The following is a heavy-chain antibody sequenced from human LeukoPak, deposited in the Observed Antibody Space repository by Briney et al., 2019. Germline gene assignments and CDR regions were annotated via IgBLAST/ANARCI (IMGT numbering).Heavy chain of an antibody. D-gene: IGHD3-3*01. CDR2: ISAYNGNT. CDR3: ARGPHYDFWSGYFPIDY. Sequence: ASVKVSCKASGYTFTSYGISWVRQAPGQGLEWMGWISAYNGNTNYAQKLQGRVTMTTDTSTSTAYMELRSLRSDDTAVYYCARGPHYDFWSGYFPIDYRGQGTLVTVSS. J-gene: IGHJ4*02. V-gene: IGHV1-18*01. CDR1: GYTFTSYG.